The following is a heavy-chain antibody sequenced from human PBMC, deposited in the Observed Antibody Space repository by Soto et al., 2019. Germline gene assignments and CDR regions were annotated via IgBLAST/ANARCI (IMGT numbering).Heavy chain of an antibody. CDR1: GFTFSSYS. V-gene: IGHV3-21*01. D-gene: IGHD5-18*01. J-gene: IGHJ4*02. CDR3: ARDRSGGGYSSSSDY. CDR2: ISRSSSYI. Sequence: GGSLRLSCAASGFTFSSYSMNWVRQAPGKGLEWVSSISRSSSYIYYADSVKGRFTISRDNAKNSLYLEMNSLRVEDTAVYYCARDRSGGGYSSSSDYWGRGTLVTVSS.